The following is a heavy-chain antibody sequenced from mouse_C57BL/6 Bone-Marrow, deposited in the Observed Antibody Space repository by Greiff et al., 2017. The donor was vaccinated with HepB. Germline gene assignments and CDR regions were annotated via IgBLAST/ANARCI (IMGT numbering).Heavy chain of an antibody. CDR2: ISYDGSN. D-gene: IGHD2-12*01. CDR1: GYSITSGYY. CDR3: ARGYPYAMDY. J-gene: IGHJ4*01. V-gene: IGHV3-6*01. Sequence: EVQRVESGPGLVKPSQSLSLTCSVTGYSITSGYYWNWIRQFPGNKLEWMGYISYDGSNNYNPSLKNRISITRDTSKNQFFLKLNSVTTEDTATYYCARGYPYAMDYWGQGTSVTVSS.